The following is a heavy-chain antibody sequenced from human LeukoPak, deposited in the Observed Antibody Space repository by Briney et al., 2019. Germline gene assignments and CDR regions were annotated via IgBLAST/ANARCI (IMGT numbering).Heavy chain of an antibody. CDR3: AKAGGSYYGWFDP. J-gene: IGHJ5*02. D-gene: IGHD1-26*01. V-gene: IGHV3-21*01. Sequence: PGGSLRLSCAASGFTFSSYNMNWVRQAPGKGLEWVSSISSSSSYIYYADSVKGRFTISRDNSKNTLYLQMNSLRAEDTAVYYCAKAGGSYYGWFDPWGQGTLVTVSS. CDR2: ISSSSSYI. CDR1: GFTFSSYN.